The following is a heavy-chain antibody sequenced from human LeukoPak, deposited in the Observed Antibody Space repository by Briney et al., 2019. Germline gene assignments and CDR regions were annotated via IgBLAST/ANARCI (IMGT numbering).Heavy chain of an antibody. J-gene: IGHJ4*02. V-gene: IGHV3-23*01. CDR3: ANSLDFWSGYGD. D-gene: IGHD3-3*01. Sequence: SGGSLRLSCAASGFIFSSYAMSWVRQAPGKGLEWVSAISGSGGSTYYADSVKGRFTIARDNSKNTLFLQMNSLRAEDTAVYYCANSLDFWSGYGDWGQGTLVTVSS. CDR2: ISGSGGST. CDR1: GFIFSSYA.